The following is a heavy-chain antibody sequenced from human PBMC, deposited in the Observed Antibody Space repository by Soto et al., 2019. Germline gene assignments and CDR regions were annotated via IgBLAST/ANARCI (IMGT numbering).Heavy chain of an antibody. CDR3: ARILTKQWNAFDI. Sequence: QFTLNESGPVLVKPTETLTLTCTVSGFSLSNARMGVSWIRQPPGKALEWLAHIFSNDEKSYSTSLKSRLTISKDSFKSQVVLTMTNMDPVDKATYYCARILTKQWNAFDIWGQGTMVTVSS. V-gene: IGHV2-26*01. CDR2: IFSNDEK. D-gene: IGHD6-19*01. J-gene: IGHJ3*02. CDR1: GFSLSNARMG.